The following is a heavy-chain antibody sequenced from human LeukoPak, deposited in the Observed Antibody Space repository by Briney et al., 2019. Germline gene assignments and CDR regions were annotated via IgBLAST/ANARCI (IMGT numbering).Heavy chain of an antibody. Sequence: PGGSLRLSCAASGFTFSSYSMTWVRQAPGKGLEWLSYISSSSTTIYYADSVKGRFTTSRDNAKNSLYLQMNSLRAEDTALYYCARDEYYDSSGYTSWGQGTLVTVSS. CDR3: ARDEYYDSSGYTS. D-gene: IGHD3-22*01. V-gene: IGHV3-48*01. CDR1: GFTFSSYS. J-gene: IGHJ4*02. CDR2: ISSSSTTI.